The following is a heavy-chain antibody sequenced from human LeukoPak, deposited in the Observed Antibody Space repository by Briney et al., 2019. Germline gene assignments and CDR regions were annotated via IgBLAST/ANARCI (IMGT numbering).Heavy chain of an antibody. Sequence: SETLSLTCTVSGGSISSGGYYWSWIRQHPGKGLEWIGYIYYSGSTYYNPSLKSRVTISVDTSKNQFSLKLSSVTAADTAVYYGARYPIVVVPAASPDAFDIWGQGTMVTVSS. D-gene: IGHD2-2*01. CDR3: ARYPIVVVPAASPDAFDI. J-gene: IGHJ3*02. CDR2: IYYSGST. CDR1: GGSISSGGYY. V-gene: IGHV4-31*03.